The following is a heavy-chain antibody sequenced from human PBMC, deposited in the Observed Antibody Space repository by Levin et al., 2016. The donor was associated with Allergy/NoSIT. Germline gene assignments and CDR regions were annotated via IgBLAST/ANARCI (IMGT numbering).Heavy chain of an antibody. Sequence: RQAPGKGLEWIGSIYYSGSTYHNPSLKSRVTISADTSKNQFSLKLSSVTAADTAVYYCARLPYGYYFDYWGQGTLVTVSS. J-gene: IGHJ4*02. D-gene: IGHD5-24*01. V-gene: IGHV4-39*01. CDR2: IYYSGST. CDR3: ARLPYGYYFDY.